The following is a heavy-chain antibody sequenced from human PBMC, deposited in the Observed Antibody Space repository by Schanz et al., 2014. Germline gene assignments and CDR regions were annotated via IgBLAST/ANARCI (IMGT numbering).Heavy chain of an antibody. J-gene: IGHJ4*02. CDR2: INSAGTT. Sequence: QVQLVESGGGVVQPGRSLKLSCAASGFTFNDYAMHWVRQAPGKGLEWVAVINSAGTTYYADSVKGRFTFSRDSSKNTVYLQMDSLRADDTSVYYCARGRGYIIGQWGQGILVTVSS. V-gene: IGHV3-30*14. CDR3: ARGRGYIIGQ. CDR1: GFTFNDYA. D-gene: IGHD3-10*01.